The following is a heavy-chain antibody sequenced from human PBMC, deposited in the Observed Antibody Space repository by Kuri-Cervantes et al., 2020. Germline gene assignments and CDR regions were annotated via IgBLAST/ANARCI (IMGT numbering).Heavy chain of an antibody. CDR1: GVSITSSY. CDR3: SSLDNYNFGH. D-gene: IGHD5-24*01. V-gene: IGHV4-59*01. Sequence: SETLSLTCTVSGVSITSSYWSWIRLAPGKGLEWIGYVYKTGSTYYNPSLWSRLTISLDTSKNQFSLTLNSVTAADTAVYYCSSLDNYNFGHWGQGTLVTVSS. J-gene: IGHJ4*02. CDR2: VYKTGST.